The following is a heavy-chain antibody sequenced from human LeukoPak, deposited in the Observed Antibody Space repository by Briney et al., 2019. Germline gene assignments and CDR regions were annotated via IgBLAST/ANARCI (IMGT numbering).Heavy chain of an antibody. CDR2: IYSGGST. D-gene: IGHD6-19*01. V-gene: IGHV3-66*02. CDR3: ARDGSSGWSGIDY. J-gene: IGHJ4*02. CDR1: GFTFSRNY. Sequence: PGGSLRLSCAASGFTFSRNYMSWVRQAPGKGLEWVSVIYSGGSTYYADSVKGRFTISRDNIKNTLYIQMNSLRVEDTAVYYCARDGSSGWSGIDYWGPGTLVTVSS.